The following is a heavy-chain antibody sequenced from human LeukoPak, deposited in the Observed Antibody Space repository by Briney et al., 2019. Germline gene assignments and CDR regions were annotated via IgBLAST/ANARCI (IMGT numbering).Heavy chain of an antibody. Sequence: ASVKVSCKASGYTLISYGISWVRQAPGQGLEWMGWISAYNGNTNYAQRLQGRVTMTTDTSTSTAYMELRSLRSDDTAVYYCARDLIALIDYWGQGTLVTVSS. CDR2: ISAYNGNT. J-gene: IGHJ4*02. D-gene: IGHD2-8*01. CDR3: ARDLIALIDY. V-gene: IGHV1-18*01. CDR1: GYTLISYG.